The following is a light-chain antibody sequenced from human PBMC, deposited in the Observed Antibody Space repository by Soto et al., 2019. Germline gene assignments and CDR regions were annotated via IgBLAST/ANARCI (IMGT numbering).Light chain of an antibody. CDR1: QSISSW. Sequence: DIQRIQYPSTLSASVGDRVTISCRASQSISSWLAWYQQKPGKAPKLLIYKASSLESGVPSRFSGSGSGTEFTLTISSLQPDDFATYYCQQYNSYSTVGQGTKVDI. CDR3: QQYNSYST. CDR2: KAS. J-gene: IGKJ1*01. V-gene: IGKV1-5*03.